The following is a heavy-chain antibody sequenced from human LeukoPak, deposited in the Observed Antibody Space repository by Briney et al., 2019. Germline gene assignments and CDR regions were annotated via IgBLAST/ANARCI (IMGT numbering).Heavy chain of an antibody. V-gene: IGHV1-69*04. J-gene: IGHJ6*02. Sequence: ASVKVSCKASGDTFSSYAISWVRQAPGQGLEWMGRIIPILGIANYAQKFQGRVTITADKSTSTAYMELSSLRSEDTAVYYCARDLVEMATISTYYYYGMDVWGQGTTVTVSS. CDR2: IIPILGIA. D-gene: IGHD5-24*01. CDR1: GDTFSSYA. CDR3: ARDLVEMATISTYYYYGMDV.